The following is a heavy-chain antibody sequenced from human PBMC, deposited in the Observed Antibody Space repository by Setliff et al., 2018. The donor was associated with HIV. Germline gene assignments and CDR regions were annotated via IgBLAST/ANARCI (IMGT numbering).Heavy chain of an antibody. CDR3: ARDLKFGSSGHYYYYMDI. CDR2: IHYSGSS. D-gene: IGHD6-6*01. CDR1: GGSITGHY. V-gene: IGHV4-59*11. J-gene: IGHJ6*03. Sequence: SETLSLTCTVSGGSITGHYWSWIRQPPGKGLEWIGYIHYSGSSNYNPSLKSRVSISLDTSKKQVSLKLNSVTAGDTAVYYCARDLKFGSSGHYYYYMDIWGKGTTVTVSS.